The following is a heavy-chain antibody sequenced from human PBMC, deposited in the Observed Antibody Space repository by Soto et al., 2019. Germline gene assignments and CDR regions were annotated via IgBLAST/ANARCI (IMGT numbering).Heavy chain of an antibody. CDR3: ARALKIAGITIDI. CDR2: IYYSGST. D-gene: IGHD6-13*01. Sequence: QVQLQESGPGLVKPSETLSLTCTVSGGSISSYYWSWIRQPPGKGLEWIGYIYYSGSTNYNPSLKSRFTISVDTSKDQFSLELSSVSAADTAVYYCARALKIAGITIDIWGQGTMVTVSS. V-gene: IGHV4-59*01. CDR1: GGSISSYY. J-gene: IGHJ3*02.